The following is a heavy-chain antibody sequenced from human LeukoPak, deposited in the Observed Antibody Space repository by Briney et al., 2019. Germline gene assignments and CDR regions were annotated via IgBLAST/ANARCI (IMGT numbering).Heavy chain of an antibody. V-gene: IGHV5-51*01. CDR1: GYSFSSYW. D-gene: IGHD6-13*01. Sequence: GESLKISCKVSGYSFSSYWIAWVRQMPGKGLEWMGIIYPGDSDTRYSPSFQGQVTISADKSTSTAYLQWSSLKVSDTAMYYCARHQAGDYWGQGTVVNVSP. J-gene: IGHJ4*02. CDR2: IYPGDSDT. CDR3: ARHQAGDY.